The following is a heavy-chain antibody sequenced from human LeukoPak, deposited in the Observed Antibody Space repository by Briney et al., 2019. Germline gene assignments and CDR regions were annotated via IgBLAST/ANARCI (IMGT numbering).Heavy chain of an antibody. D-gene: IGHD2-2*01. CDR3: ARLSVPDAEGAFDI. CDR1: GGSKSNYY. Sequence: SETLSPTCTASGGSKSNYYWSWFRQPAGKGLEWIGRIYTSGSSTYNPSLKSRVTMSVDTSKNQFSLKLSSVTAADTAVYYCARLSVPDAEGAFDIWGQGTLVTVSS. V-gene: IGHV4-4*07. CDR2: IYTSGSS. J-gene: IGHJ3*02.